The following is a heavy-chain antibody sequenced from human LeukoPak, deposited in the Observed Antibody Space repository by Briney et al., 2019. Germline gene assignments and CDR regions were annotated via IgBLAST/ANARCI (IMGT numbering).Heavy chain of an antibody. V-gene: IGHV3-23*01. J-gene: IGHJ4*02. CDR1: GFTFSSYA. D-gene: IGHD3-22*01. CDR2: ISGSGGST. CDR3: ARDGDYYDSSGYYYPYFDY. Sequence: PGGSLRLSCAASGFTFSSYAMSWVRQAPGKGLEWVSAISGSGGSTDYADPVKGRFTISRDNSKNTLYLQMNSLRAEDTAVYYCARDGDYYDSSGYYYPYFDYWGQGTLVTVSS.